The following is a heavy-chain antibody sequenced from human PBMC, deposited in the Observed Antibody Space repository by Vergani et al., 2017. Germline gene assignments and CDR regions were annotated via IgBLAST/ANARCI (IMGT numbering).Heavy chain of an antibody. CDR1: GGSISSGSYY. CDR2: IYTSGST. J-gene: IGHJ4*02. D-gene: IGHD4-17*01. CDR3: ARATYGDIHDPYYFDY. Sequence: QVQLQESGPGLVKPSQTLSLTCTVSGGSISSGSYYWSWIRQPAGKGLEWIGRIYTSGSTNYNPSLKSRVTISVDTSKNQFSLKLSSVTAADTAVYYCARATYGDIHDPYYFDYWGQGTLVTVSS. V-gene: IGHV4-61*02.